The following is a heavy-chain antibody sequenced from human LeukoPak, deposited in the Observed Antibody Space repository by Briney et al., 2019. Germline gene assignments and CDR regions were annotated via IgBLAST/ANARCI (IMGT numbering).Heavy chain of an antibody. CDR3: ARSATYGSNWIDP. V-gene: IGHV4-4*07. J-gene: IGHJ5*02. Sequence: SETLSLTCTVSGGSISSYYWSWIRQPAGKGLEWIGRIHISGSTNYNPSLKSRVTISLDKSKNQFSLNLISVTAADTAIYFCARSATYGSNWIDPWGQGTLVTVSS. CDR1: GGSISSYY. D-gene: IGHD3-10*01. CDR2: IHISGST.